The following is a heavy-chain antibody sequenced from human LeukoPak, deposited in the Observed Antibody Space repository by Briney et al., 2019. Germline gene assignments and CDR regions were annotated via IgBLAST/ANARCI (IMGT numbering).Heavy chain of an antibody. V-gene: IGHV3-74*01. J-gene: IGHJ4*02. Sequence: PGGSLRLSCAASGFTFSSYWMHWVRQAPVKGLVWVSRINSDGSSTSYADSVKGRFTISRDNAKNTLYLQMNSLRAEDTAVYYCAREWCSSTSCWENFDYWGQGTLVTVSS. CDR3: AREWCSSTSCWENFDY. CDR2: INSDGSST. CDR1: GFTFSSYW. D-gene: IGHD2-2*01.